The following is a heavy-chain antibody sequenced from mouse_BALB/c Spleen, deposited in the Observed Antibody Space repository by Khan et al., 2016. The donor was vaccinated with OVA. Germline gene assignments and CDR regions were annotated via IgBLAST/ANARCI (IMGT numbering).Heavy chain of an antibody. CDR3: ARSTFRYAFAY. Sequence: EVQLQESGPSLVKPSQTLSLTCSVTGDSITSGYWSWIRKFPGNKLEYMGYMIFSGNTYYNHSLKSRISITRHTSKNQYYLQLNSVTTEDTATYYCARSTFRYAFAYWGQGTLVTVSA. D-gene: IGHD2-14*01. CDR1: GDSITSGY. V-gene: IGHV3-8*02. CDR2: MIFSGNT. J-gene: IGHJ3*01.